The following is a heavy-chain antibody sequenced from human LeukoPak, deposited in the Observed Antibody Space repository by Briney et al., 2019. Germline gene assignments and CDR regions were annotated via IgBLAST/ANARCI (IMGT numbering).Heavy chain of an antibody. D-gene: IGHD3-10*01. CDR2: ISTSSSNI. J-gene: IGHJ5*02. CDR3: VRGRGSYGWFDP. V-gene: IGHV3-48*01. CDR1: GFTFSSYS. Sequence: GGSLRLSCAASGFTFSSYSMNWVRQAPGKGLEWVSYISTSSSNIYYADSVKGRFTISRDNAKNTVDLQMNSLRGEDTAVYYCVRGRGSYGWFDPWGQGTLVTVSS.